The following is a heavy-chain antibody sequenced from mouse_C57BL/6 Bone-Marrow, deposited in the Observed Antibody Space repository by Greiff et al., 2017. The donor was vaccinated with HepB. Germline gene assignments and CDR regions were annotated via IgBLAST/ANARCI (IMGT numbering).Heavy chain of an antibody. Sequence: EVNVVESGGGLVQPKGSLKLSCAASGFTFNTYAMHWVRQAPGKGLEWVARIRSKSSNYATYYADSVKDRFTISRDDSQSMLYLQMNNLKTEDTAMYYCVRAYYGSSYGQGYYYAMDYWGQGTSVTVSS. V-gene: IGHV10-3*01. J-gene: IGHJ4*01. CDR3: VRAYYGSSYGQGYYYAMDY. CDR2: IRSKSSNYAT. CDR1: GFTFNTYA. D-gene: IGHD1-1*01.